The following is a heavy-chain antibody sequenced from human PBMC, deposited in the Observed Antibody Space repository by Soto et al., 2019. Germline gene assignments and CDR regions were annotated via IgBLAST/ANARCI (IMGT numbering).Heavy chain of an antibody. V-gene: IGHV4-31*03. CDR3: ARADLAAAGRPYYFDY. D-gene: IGHD6-13*01. CDR1: GGSISSGGYY. CDR2: IYYSGST. Sequence: SETLSLTCTVSGGSISSGGYYWSWIRQHPGKGLEWIGYIYYSGSTYYNPSPKSRVTISVDTSKNQFSLKLSSVTAADTAVYYCARADLAAAGRPYYFDYWGQGTLVTVSS. J-gene: IGHJ4*02.